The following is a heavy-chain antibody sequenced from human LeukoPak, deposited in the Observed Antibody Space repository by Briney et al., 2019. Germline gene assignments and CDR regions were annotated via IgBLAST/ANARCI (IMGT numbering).Heavy chain of an antibody. CDR1: GFSFSAYG. Sequence: PGGSLRLSCAASGFSFSAYGIHWVRQATGKGLERVAVMWYNGSKDYYADSVRGRFTISRDTSKNTLYLQMNNLRAEDTAVYYCAKDRETYEYTFDYWGQGTLVTVSS. V-gene: IGHV3-33*06. D-gene: IGHD6-6*01. J-gene: IGHJ4*02. CDR2: MWYNGSKD. CDR3: AKDRETYEYTFDY.